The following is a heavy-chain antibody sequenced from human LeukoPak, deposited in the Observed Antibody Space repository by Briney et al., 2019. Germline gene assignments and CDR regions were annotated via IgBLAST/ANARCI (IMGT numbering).Heavy chain of an antibody. J-gene: IGHJ4*02. CDR3: ARDSPSSIAADEYYFDY. V-gene: IGHV3-11*01. CDR1: GFTFSDYY. D-gene: IGHD6-13*01. CDR2: ISSSGSTI. Sequence: GGSLRLSCAASGFTFSDYYMSWIRQAPGKGLEWVSYISSSGSTIYYADSVKGRFTISRDNAKNSLYLQINSLRAEDTAVYYCARDSPSSIAADEYYFDYWGQGTLVTVSS.